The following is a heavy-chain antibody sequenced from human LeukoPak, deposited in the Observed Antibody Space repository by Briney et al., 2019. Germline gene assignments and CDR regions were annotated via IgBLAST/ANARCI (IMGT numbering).Heavy chain of an antibody. CDR3: TSDMIVVVKGGYYYGMDV. CDR1: GFTFSNAW. J-gene: IGHJ6*01. V-gene: IGHV3-15*01. CDR2: IKSKTDGGTT. D-gene: IGHD3-22*01. Sequence: GGSLRLSCAASGFTFSNAWMSWVRQAPGKGLEWVGRIKSKTDGGTTDYAAPVKGRFTISRDDSRNTLYLQMNSLKTEDTAVYYCTSDMIVVVKGGYYYGMDVWGQGTTVTVSS.